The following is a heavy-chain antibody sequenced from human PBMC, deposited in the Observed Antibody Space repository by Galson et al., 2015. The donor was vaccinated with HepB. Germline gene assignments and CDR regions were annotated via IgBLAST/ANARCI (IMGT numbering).Heavy chain of an antibody. Sequence: TLSLTCAVSGDSISSGGYSLNWIRQPPGKGLEWIGYINHSWSSYYNPSLKSRVTFSINRSPNHFSPKLTSVTAADTAVYYCARGNYIYSSDRSGYYLPAFDVWGQGTMVTVSS. CDR2: INHSWSS. CDR1: GDSISSGGYS. CDR3: ARGNYIYSSDRSGYYLPAFDV. D-gene: IGHD3-22*01. J-gene: IGHJ3*01. V-gene: IGHV4-30-2*01.